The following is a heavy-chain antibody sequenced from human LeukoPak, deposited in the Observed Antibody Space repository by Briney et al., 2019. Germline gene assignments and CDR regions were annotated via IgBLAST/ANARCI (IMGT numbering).Heavy chain of an antibody. Sequence: PGGSLRLSCAASRFTFSSYSMNWVRQAPGKGLEWVSSISSSSSYIYYADSVKGRFTISRDNAKNSLYLQMNSLRAEDTAVYYCARETQTTVTIDYWGQGTLVTVSS. D-gene: IGHD4-17*01. CDR3: ARETQTTVTIDY. J-gene: IGHJ4*02. V-gene: IGHV3-21*01. CDR1: RFTFSSYS. CDR2: ISSSSSYI.